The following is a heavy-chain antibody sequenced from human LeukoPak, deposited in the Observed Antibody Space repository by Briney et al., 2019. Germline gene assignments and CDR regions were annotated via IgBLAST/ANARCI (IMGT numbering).Heavy chain of an antibody. Sequence: SQTLSLTCSVSGYTFSSVGLYWTWIRQHPGKGLEWIGYFYYSGNTYYNPSLKSRVAISLDTSKNQFSLKVNTVTAADMGVYYCASGGTKFVPGGQGTLVTVSS. V-gene: IGHV4-31*02. CDR1: GYTFSSVGLY. D-gene: IGHD1-14*01. CDR3: ASGGTKFVP. J-gene: IGHJ5*02. CDR2: FYYSGNT.